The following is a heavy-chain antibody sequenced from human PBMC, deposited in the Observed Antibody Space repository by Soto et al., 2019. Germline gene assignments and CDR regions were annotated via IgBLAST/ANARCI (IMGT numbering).Heavy chain of an antibody. CDR1: GFTVSSSY. D-gene: IGHD2-2*01. CDR2: IYSAAAT. J-gene: IGHJ3*02. V-gene: IGHV3-53*04. CDR3: ARDMGDPTVVPNDILRAFDM. Sequence: EVQLVESGGGLVQPGGSLRLSCTASGFTVSSSYMSWVRQAPGKGTVWVSMIYSAAATKSADSVKGRFTISRHNSYDTLSLQMNSLIAADTAMYYCARDMGDPTVVPNDILRAFDMWGQGTMVTVSS.